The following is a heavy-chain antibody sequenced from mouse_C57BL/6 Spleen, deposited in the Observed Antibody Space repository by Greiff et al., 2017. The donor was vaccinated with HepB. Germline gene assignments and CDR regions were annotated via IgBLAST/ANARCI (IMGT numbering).Heavy chain of an antibody. CDR1: GFTFSDYG. J-gene: IGHJ3*01. CDR3: ARDYGFSFAY. D-gene: IGHD1-1*01. V-gene: IGHV5-17*01. Sequence: EVKLMESGGGLVKPGGSLKLSCAASGFTFSDYGMHWVRQAPEKGLEWVAYISSGSSTIYYADTVKGRFTISRDNAKNTLFLQMTSLRSEDTAMYYCARDYGFSFAYWGQGTLVTVSA. CDR2: ISSGSSTI.